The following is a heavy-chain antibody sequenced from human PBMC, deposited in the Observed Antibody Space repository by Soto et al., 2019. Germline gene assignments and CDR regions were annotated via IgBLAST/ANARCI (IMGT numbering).Heavy chain of an antibody. J-gene: IGHJ6*02. CDR2: ISGSGSTI. V-gene: IGHV3-48*03. D-gene: IGHD3-10*01. CDR1: GFTFSSYE. CDR3: ARGYYGSGSLRYGMDL. Sequence: GGSLRLSCAASGFTFSSYEMNWVRQAPGKGLEWVSYISGSGSTIYYADSVKGRFTISRDNAKNSLYLQMNSLRAEDTAVYYCARGYYGSGSLRYGMDLWGQGTTVTVSS.